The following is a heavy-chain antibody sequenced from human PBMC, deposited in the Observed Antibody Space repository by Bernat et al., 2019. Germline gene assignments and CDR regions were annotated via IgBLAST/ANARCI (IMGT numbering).Heavy chain of an antibody. CDR1: DGSISSGGYC. V-gene: IGHV4-31*01. CDR3: ARGLDTNGVCYTRRFDY. CDR2: FYESGST. J-gene: IGHJ4*02. D-gene: IGHD2-8*01. Sequence: QVQLQESGPGLVKPSQTLSLTCTVSDGSISSGGYCWSRNRQHPGKGLEWFGFFYESGSTNSNPSLKSPVTISVDKSKNQLSLKLSSVTAADTAVYSCARGLDTNGVCYTRRFDYWGQGTLVTVSS.